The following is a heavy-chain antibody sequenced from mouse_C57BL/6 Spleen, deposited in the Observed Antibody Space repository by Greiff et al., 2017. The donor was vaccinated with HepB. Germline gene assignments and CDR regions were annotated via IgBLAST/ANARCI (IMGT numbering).Heavy chain of an antibody. CDR2: INPGSGGT. D-gene: IGHD3-1*01. Sequence: VQLVESGAELVRPGPSVKVSCKASGYAFTNYLIEWVKQRPGQGLEWIGVINPGSGGTNYNEKFKGKATLTADKSSSTAYMQLSSRTSEDSAVYCCARSGTPQAYFDYWGQGTTLTVSS. CDR1: GYAFTNYL. CDR3: ARSGTPQAYFDY. J-gene: IGHJ2*01. V-gene: IGHV1-54*01.